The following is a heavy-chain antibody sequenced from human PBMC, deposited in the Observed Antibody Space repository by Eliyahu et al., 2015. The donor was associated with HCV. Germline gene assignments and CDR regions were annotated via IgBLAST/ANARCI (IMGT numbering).Heavy chain of an antibody. J-gene: IGHJ4*02. D-gene: IGHD3-3*01. Sequence: QLQLQESGPRLVKPTETLSLTCGVSSGSITSRSSYWGWIRQPPGKGLEWIGRYHFRWAHYYNSSLLRRVGISVDTSKTQFSLTLSSVTAADTAIYYCVRLAPENDYWSGPENYFFGDWGQGVLVTISS. CDR2: YHFRWAH. CDR3: VRLAPENDYWSGPENYFFGD. CDR1: SGSITSRSSY. V-gene: IGHV4-39*01.